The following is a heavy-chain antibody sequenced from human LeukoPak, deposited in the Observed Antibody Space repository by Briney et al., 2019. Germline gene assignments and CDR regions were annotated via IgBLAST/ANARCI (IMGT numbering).Heavy chain of an antibody. CDR2: IRPDGSEI. J-gene: IGHJ4*02. CDR3: ARYCSGGSCWDY. D-gene: IGHD2-15*01. Sequence: GGSLRLSCAASGFTFSSYWMSWVRQAPGKGLEWVANIRPDGSEIHYGDSVKGRFTISRDNAKNSLYLQMNSLRAEDTAVYYCARYCSGGSCWDYWGQGTLVTVSS. V-gene: IGHV3-7*01. CDR1: GFTFSSYW.